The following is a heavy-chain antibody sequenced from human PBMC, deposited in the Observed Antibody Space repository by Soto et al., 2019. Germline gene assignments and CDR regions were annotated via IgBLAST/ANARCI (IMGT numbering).Heavy chain of an antibody. J-gene: IGHJ4*02. V-gene: IGHV4-30-4*01. D-gene: IGHD2-2*01. CDR2: IYYSGST. CDR1: GGSIRSGDYY. CDR3: ARAGPAADY. Sequence: PSETLSLTCTVSGGSIRSGDYYWSWIRQPPGKGLESIGYIYYSGSTYYNASLKSRVTISVDTSKNQFSLKLSSVTAADTAVYYCARAGPAADYWGQGTLVTVSS.